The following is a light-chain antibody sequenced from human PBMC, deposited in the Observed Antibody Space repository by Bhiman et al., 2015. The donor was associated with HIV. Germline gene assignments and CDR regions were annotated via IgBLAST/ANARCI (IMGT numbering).Light chain of an antibody. J-gene: IGLJ1*01. CDR3: SSYTSTYTLV. CDR2: YDVS. CDR1: NIGSQS. V-gene: IGLV3-21*01. Sequence: SYVLAQPPSVSVAPGETARITCRGDNIGSQSVHWYQQKPGQAPVPVMIYDVSNRPSGVSNRFSGSKSGNTASLTISGLQAEDEADYYCSSYTSTYTLVFGTGTKVTVL.